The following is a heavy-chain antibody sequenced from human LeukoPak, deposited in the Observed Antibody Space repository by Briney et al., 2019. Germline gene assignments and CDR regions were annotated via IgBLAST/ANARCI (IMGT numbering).Heavy chain of an antibody. V-gene: IGHV3-7*01. J-gene: IGHJ4*01. CDR2: IKEDGSQT. CDR3: ARDPADY. CDR1: GFTFSRYW. Sequence: GGSLRLSCAASGFTFSRYWMTWVRQAPGKGLEGVANIKEDGSQTYYVDSVRGRFTISRDNAKNSLYLQMNSLRAEDTAVYYCARDPADYWGQGTLVTVSS.